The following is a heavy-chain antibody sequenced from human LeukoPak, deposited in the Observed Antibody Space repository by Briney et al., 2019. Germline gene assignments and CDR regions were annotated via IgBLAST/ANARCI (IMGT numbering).Heavy chain of an antibody. CDR2: IYHSGST. D-gene: IGHD3-3*02. J-gene: IGHJ4*02. V-gene: IGHV4-30-2*01. Sequence: PSETLSLTCTVSGGSISSGGYFWSWIRQPPGKGLEWIGYIYHSGSTYYNPSLKSRVTISVDRSKNQFSLKLSSVTAADTAVYYCARGGQFCLDYWGQGTLVSVSS. CDR3: ARGGQFCLDY. CDR1: GGSISSGGYF.